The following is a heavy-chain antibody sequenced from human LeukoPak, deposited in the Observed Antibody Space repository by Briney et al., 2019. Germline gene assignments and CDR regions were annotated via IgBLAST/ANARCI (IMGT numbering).Heavy chain of an antibody. J-gene: IGHJ3*02. D-gene: IGHD3-22*01. CDR3: AGRTTCDSSGYYYGDDAFDI. CDR1: GGSFSGYY. CDR2: INHSGST. Sequence: SETLSLTCAVYGGSFSGYYWSWIRQPPGKGLEWIGEINHSGSTNYNPSLKSRVTISVDTSKNQFSLKLSSVTAADTAVYYCAGRTTCDSSGYYYGDDAFDIWGQGTMVTVSS. V-gene: IGHV4-34*01.